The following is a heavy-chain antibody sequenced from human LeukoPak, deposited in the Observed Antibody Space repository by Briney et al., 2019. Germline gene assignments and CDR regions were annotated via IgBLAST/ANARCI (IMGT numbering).Heavy chain of an antibody. CDR1: GFTFSSYA. D-gene: IGHD5-12*01. V-gene: IGHV3-30*14. Sequence: GGSLRLCCAASGFTFSSYAMHWVRQAPGKGLEWVAVISYDGSNKYYADSVKGRFTISRDNSKNTLYLQMNSLRAEDTAVYYCARLATIYYYYYYMDVWGKGTTVTVSS. CDR2: ISYDGSNK. J-gene: IGHJ6*03. CDR3: ARLATIYYYYYYMDV.